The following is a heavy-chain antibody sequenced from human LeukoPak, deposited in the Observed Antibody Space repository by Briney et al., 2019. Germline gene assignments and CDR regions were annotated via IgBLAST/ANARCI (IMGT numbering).Heavy chain of an antibody. CDR1: GYTFTSYY. D-gene: IGHD1-26*01. V-gene: IGHV1-46*01. Sequence: ASVKVSCKASGYTFTSYYMHWVRQAPGQGLEWMEIINPSDGSTNYTQKFQGRVTMTRDRSRSTVYLELSSLRSEDTAVYYCTRPKDSGSHLFLFDYWGQGTLVTVSS. CDR2: INPSDGST. CDR3: TRPKDSGSHLFLFDY. J-gene: IGHJ4*02.